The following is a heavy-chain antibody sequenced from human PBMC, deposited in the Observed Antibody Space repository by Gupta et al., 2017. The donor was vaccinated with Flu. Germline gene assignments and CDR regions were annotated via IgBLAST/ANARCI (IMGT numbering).Heavy chain of an antibody. CDR3: ARVSEARWAQLLSYPPDI. CDR2: ISSSSDTI. CDR1: GFSLSNYN. Sequence: EVQLVESGGGLVQPGGSLRLSCAATGFSLSNYNMNWVRQAPGKGLEWISYISSSSDTILYADSVKDRFTISRDNAKNSLYLQMNSLRAEDTAVYYCARVSEARWAQLLSYPPDIWGQGTMVTVSS. J-gene: IGHJ3*02. V-gene: IGHV3-48*01. D-gene: IGHD5-24*01.